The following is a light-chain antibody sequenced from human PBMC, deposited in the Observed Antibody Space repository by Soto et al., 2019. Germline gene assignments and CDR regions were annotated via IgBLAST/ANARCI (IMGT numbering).Light chain of an antibody. CDR1: SSDVGGYNY. Sequence: QSALTQPASVSGSPGQSITISCTGTSSDVGGYNYVSWFQQHPGTAPKLKIYEVSNRPSGVSNRFSGSKSGNTASLTISELQAEDEADDYCTSCTTSSTWVFGGGTKRTVL. V-gene: IGLV2-14*01. CDR3: TSCTTSSTWV. J-gene: IGLJ3*02. CDR2: EVS.